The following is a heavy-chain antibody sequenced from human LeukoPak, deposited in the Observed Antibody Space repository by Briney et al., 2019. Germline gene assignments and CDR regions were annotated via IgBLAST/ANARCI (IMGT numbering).Heavy chain of an antibody. J-gene: IGHJ5*02. V-gene: IGHV3-21*01. CDR1: GFTFSSYS. Sequence: GGSLRLSCAGSGFTFSSYSMNWVRQAPGKGLEWVASISSSSTYIYYADSVKGRSTISRDNAKKSLDLQLNSLRAEDTAVYYCARDIGAAGIRLDPWGQGTLVTVSS. D-gene: IGHD6-13*01. CDR2: ISSSSTYI. CDR3: ARDIGAAGIRLDP.